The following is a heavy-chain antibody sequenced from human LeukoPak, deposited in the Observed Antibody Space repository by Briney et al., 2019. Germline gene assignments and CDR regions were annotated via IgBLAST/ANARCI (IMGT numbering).Heavy chain of an antibody. CDR1: IDSFTNYY. Sequence: SETLSLTCAVYIDSFTNYYWNWIRQTPGKGLEWIGEVNDSGGTNINPSLRSRVILSVDTSKNQFSLKLSSVTAADTAVYYCARGYSSGWYSLRASGNTFDYWGQGTLVTVSS. V-gene: IGHV4-34*01. D-gene: IGHD6-19*01. J-gene: IGHJ4*02. CDR2: VNDSGGT. CDR3: ARGYSSGWYSLRASGNTFDY.